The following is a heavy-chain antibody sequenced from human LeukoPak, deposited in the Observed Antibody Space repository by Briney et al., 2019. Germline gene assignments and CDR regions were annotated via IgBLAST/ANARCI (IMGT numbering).Heavy chain of an antibody. CDR3: ARHDGYSHGWIDY. D-gene: IGHD5-18*01. J-gene: IGHJ4*02. Sequence: SETLSLTCTVSGGSISGGSFYWGWIRQPPGKGLEWIGSIYYSGSTYYSPSLKSRVTISVDTSKNQFSLRLSSVTAADTAVYYCARHDGYSHGWIDYWGQGTLVTVSS. CDR1: GGSISGGSFY. CDR2: IYYSGST. V-gene: IGHV4-39*01.